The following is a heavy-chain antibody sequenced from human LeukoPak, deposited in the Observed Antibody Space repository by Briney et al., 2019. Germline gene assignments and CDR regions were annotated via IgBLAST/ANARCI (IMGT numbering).Heavy chain of an antibody. D-gene: IGHD6-19*01. CDR2: ISSRSSYI. Sequence: PGGSLRLSCAASGFTFSAHSMNWVRQAPGKGLEWVASISSRSSYIYYGGSVKDRFTVSRDNARNSVYLQMNSLRVEDTAVYYCVRRAVSGEEALDFDYWGQGTLVTVSS. CDR1: GFTFSAHS. J-gene: IGHJ4*02. CDR3: VRRAVSGEEALDFDY. V-gene: IGHV3-21*01.